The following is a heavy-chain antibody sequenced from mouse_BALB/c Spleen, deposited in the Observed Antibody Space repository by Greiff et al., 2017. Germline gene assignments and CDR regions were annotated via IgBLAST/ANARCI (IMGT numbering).Heavy chain of an antibody. V-gene: IGHV3-2*02. D-gene: IGHD2-1*01. CDR2: ISYSGST. CDR3: ACYGNYFDY. CDR1: GYSITSDYA. J-gene: IGHJ2*01. Sequence: EVLLVESGPGLVKPSQSLSLTCTVSGYSITSDYAWNCLRQLPGKKLEWRGYISYSGSTSYNPSLNRRISNTRDTSKNQFFLQLNSETTEDTSTYYCACYGNYFDYWGQGTTLTVSS.